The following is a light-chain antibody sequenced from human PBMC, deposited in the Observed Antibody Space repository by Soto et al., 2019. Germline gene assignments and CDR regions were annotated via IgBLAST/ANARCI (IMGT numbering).Light chain of an antibody. Sequence: DSRMTQSPSSVSASVGEMVTISCRASQNIHSWLAWYQQQPRKAPKILIYAASNLQNGVPSRFSGSGSGTDFTLTISSLQPEDFATYYCEQVNSFPITYGQGTRLEIK. J-gene: IGKJ5*01. CDR1: QNIHSW. CDR2: AAS. CDR3: EQVNSFPIT. V-gene: IGKV1-12*01.